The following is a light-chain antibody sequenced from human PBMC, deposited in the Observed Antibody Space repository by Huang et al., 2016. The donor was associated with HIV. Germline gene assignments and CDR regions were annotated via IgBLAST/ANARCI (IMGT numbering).Light chain of an antibody. CDR1: RGISDS. Sequence: DIHVTQSPSSLSASVGDRVTVTCRTSRGISDSLVWYQQKPGRAPKLLVYAASRLESGGPSRFSGSGAGADFTLTINDLQPEDFATYYCQQYYGTPYTFGQGTKVEIK. CDR2: AAS. V-gene: IGKV1-NL1*01. J-gene: IGKJ2*01. CDR3: QQYYGTPYT.